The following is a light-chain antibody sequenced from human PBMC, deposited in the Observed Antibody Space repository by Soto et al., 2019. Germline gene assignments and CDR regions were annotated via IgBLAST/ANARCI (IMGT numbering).Light chain of an antibody. V-gene: IGLV2-14*03. Sequence: QYALTQPASVSGSPGQSITISCTGTSSDVGGYNYVSWYQQHPGKAPKLMIYDVSDRPSGVSNRFSGSKSGNTASLTISGLQAEDEADYYCTSYTSSRMGVFGTGTKLTVL. J-gene: IGLJ1*01. CDR2: DVS. CDR1: SSDVGGYNY. CDR3: TSYTSSRMGV.